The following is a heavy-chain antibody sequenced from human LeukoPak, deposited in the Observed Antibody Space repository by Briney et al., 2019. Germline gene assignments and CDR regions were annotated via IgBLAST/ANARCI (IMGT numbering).Heavy chain of an antibody. CDR1: GYTFTGYY. J-gene: IGHJ1*01. V-gene: IGHV1-2*02. Sequence: ASVKVSCKASGYTFTGYYMHWVRQAPGQGPEWMGWINPNSGGTNYAQKFQGRVTMTRDMSISTAYMELSRLRSDDTAVYYCARGRAQYCSGGSCYPAPEYFQHWGQGTLVTVSS. CDR3: ARGRAQYCSGGSCYPAPEYFQH. CDR2: INPNSGGT. D-gene: IGHD2-15*01.